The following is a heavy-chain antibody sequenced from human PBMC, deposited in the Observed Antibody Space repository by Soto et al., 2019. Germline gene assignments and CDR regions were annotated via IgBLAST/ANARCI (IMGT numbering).Heavy chain of an antibody. V-gene: IGHV3-23*01. J-gene: IGHJ6*02. CDR1: GFTFSSYA. CDR3: AKYYGHYGRYYYYYGIDV. Sequence: EVQLLESGGGLVQPGGSLRLSCAASGFTFSSYAMSWVRQAPGKGLEWVSAISGSGGGTYYADSVKGRFTISRDNSKNTLYLQMNSLRAEYTAVYYCAKYYGHYGRYYYYYGIDVWGQGTTVTVSS. D-gene: IGHD4-17*01. CDR2: ISGSGGGT.